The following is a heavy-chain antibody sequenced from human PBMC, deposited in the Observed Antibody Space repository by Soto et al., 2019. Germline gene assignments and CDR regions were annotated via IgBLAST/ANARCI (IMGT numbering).Heavy chain of an antibody. CDR2: DSK. V-gene: IGHV3-23*01. Sequence: EVQLLESGGGLVQPGGSLRLSCAASGFTFGSYAMSDSKYYADSVKGRFTISRDNSKNTLYLQMNSLRAEDTAVYYCARRGSGNYYDYWGQGTLVTVSS. CDR3: ARRGSGNYYDY. D-gene: IGHD1-26*01. CDR1: GFTFGSYA. J-gene: IGHJ4*02.